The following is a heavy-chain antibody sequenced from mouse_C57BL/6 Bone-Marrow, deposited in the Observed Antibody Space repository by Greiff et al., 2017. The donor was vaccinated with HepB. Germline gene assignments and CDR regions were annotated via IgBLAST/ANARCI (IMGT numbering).Heavy chain of an antibody. V-gene: IGHV14-4*01. D-gene: IGHD1-1*01. CDR2: IDPENGDT. J-gene: IGHJ3*01. Sequence: DVKLQESGAELVRPGASVKLSCTASGFNIKDDYMHWVKQRPEQGLEWIGWIDPENGDTEYASKFQGKATITADTSSNTAYLQLSSLTSEDTAVYYCTTTGVAYWGQGTLVTVSA. CDR1: GFNIKDDY. CDR3: TTTGVAY.